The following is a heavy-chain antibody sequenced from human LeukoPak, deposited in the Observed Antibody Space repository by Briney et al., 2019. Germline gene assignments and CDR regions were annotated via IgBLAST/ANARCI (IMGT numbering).Heavy chain of an antibody. Sequence: GGSLRLSCAASGFTFSSYSMNWVRQAPGKGLEWVSSISSSSSNTYYADSVKGRFTISRDNSKNTLYLQMNSLRAEDTAVYYCARGFFGDYFDYWGQGTLVTVSS. CDR1: GFTFSSYS. J-gene: IGHJ4*02. D-gene: IGHD3-3*01. V-gene: IGHV3-21*01. CDR2: ISSSSSNT. CDR3: ARGFFGDYFDY.